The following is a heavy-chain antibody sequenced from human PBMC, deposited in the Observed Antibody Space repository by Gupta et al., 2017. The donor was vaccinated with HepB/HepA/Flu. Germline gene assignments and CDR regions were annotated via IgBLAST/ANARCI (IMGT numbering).Heavy chain of an antibody. CDR1: GFSLRSND. Sequence: EVQLLESGGGLVQPGGSLRLSCAASGFSLRSNDMSWVRQAPGKGPEWVSTISISDGSTYYADSVKGRFTISRDNSKNTLYLQMNSLRADDTAVYYCAKGGWLEYWGQGTLVTVSS. CDR3: AKGGWLEY. V-gene: IGHV3-23*01. CDR2: ISISDGST. J-gene: IGHJ4*02. D-gene: IGHD5-12*01.